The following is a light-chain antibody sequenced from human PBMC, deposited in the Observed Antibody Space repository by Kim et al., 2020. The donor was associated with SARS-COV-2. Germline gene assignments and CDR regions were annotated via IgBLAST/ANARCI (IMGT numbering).Light chain of an antibody. Sequence: DIQMTQSPSSLSASVGDGVTITCRASQSINSYLNWYQQKPGKAPKLLIYAASTLQSGVPSRFSGSGSGTDFTLTISSLQHEDFATYYCQQSYSTPRTFGQGTKLEI. CDR3: QQSYSTPRT. V-gene: IGKV1-39*01. J-gene: IGKJ2*01. CDR2: AAS. CDR1: QSINSY.